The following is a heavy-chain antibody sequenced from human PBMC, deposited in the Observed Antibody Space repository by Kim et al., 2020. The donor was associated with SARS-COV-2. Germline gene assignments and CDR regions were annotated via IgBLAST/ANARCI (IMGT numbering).Heavy chain of an antibody. J-gene: IGHJ6*02. CDR3: ASLGVRRLSGLAGKQ. Sequence: GGSLRLSCAASGFTFSSYAMSWVRQAPGKGLEWVSAISCSGGSTYYADSVKGRFTISRDNSKNTLYLQMNSLRAEDTAVYYCASLGVRRLSGLAGKQWGQGTTVTVSS. CDR2: ISCSGGST. D-gene: IGHD3-10*01. V-gene: IGHV3-23*01. CDR1: GFTFSSYA.